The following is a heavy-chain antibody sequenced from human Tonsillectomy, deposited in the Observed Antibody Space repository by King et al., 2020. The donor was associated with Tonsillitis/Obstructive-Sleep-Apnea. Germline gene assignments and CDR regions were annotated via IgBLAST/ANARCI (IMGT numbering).Heavy chain of an antibody. J-gene: IGHJ4*02. CDR1: GFTVSSNY. V-gene: IGHV3-53*01. D-gene: IGHD2-15*01. CDR2: IYSGGST. Sequence: DVQLVESGGGLIQPGGSLRLSCAASGFTVSSNYMSWVRQAPGKGLEWVSVIYSGGSTYYADSVNGRFTISRDNSKNTLYLHMNSLRAEDTAVYYCASAVVVAAIGTSAPYFDYWGQGTLVTVSS. CDR3: ASAVVVAAIGTSAPYFDY.